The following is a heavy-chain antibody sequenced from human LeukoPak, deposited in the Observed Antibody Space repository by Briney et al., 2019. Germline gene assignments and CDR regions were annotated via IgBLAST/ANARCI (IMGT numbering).Heavy chain of an antibody. Sequence: PGGSLRLSCAASGFTFSSYGMHWVRQAPGKGLEWVAVISYDGSNKYYADSVKGRFTISRDNSKNTLYLQMNSLRAEDTAIYYCARDRGSITMVRGVNYWWGQGTLVTVSS. V-gene: IGHV3-30*03. CDR2: ISYDGSNK. J-gene: IGHJ4*02. CDR1: GFTFSSYG. CDR3: ARDRGSITMVRGVNYW. D-gene: IGHD3-10*01.